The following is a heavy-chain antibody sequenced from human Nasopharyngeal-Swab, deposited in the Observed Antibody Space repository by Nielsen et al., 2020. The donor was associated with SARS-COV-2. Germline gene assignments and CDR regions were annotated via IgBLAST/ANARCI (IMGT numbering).Heavy chain of an antibody. D-gene: IGHD4-23*01. CDR1: GYTFTSYG. V-gene: IGHV1-18*01. Sequence: ASVKVSCKASGYTFTSYGISWVRQAPGQGLEWMGWISAYNGNTKYSQKFQGRVTITRDTSASTAYMELSSLRSEDTAVYYCAREGGTMVVNEFGYWGQGTLVTVSS. CDR2: ISAYNGNT. CDR3: AREGGTMVVNEFGY. J-gene: IGHJ4*02.